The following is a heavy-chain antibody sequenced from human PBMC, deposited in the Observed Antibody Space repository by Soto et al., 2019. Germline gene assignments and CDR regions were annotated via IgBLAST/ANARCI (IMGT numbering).Heavy chain of an antibody. CDR1: GFTFSSYW. CDR3: ARGWGVLGYDYDAFDI. CDR2: IKQDGSEK. Sequence: GGSLRLSCAASGFTFSSYWMSWVRQAPGKGLEWVANIKQDGSEKYYVDSVKGRFTISRDNAKNSLYLQMNSLRAEDTAVYYCARGWGVLGYDYDAFDIWGQGTMVTVSS. J-gene: IGHJ3*02. V-gene: IGHV3-7*01. D-gene: IGHD5-12*01.